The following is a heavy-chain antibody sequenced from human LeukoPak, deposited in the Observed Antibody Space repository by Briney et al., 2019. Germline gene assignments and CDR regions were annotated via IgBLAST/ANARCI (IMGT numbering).Heavy chain of an antibody. D-gene: IGHD3-9*01. CDR2: IYYSGST. CDR1: GGSISSGGYY. CDR3: ARTLVSQLTDY. V-gene: IGHV4-31*03. Sequence: PSETLSLTCTVSGGSISSGGYYWSWIRQHPGKGLEWIGYIYYSGSTYYNPSLKSRVTISVDTSKNQFSLKLSSVTAADTAVYYGARTLVSQLTDYWGQGTLVTVSS. J-gene: IGHJ4*02.